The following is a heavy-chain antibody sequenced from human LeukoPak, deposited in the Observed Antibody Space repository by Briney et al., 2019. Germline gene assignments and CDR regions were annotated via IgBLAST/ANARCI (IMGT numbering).Heavy chain of an antibody. CDR1: GGSISSSSYY. V-gene: IGHV4-39*01. Sequence: PSETLSLTCTVSGGSISSSSYYWGWIRQPPGKGLEWIGSIYYSGSTYYNPSLKSRVTISVDTSKNQFSLKLSSVTAADTAVYYCATRVTNCGGDCYGMCYFDYWGQGTLVTVSS. CDR3: ATRVTNCGGDCYGMCYFDY. D-gene: IGHD2-21*01. CDR2: IYYSGST. J-gene: IGHJ4*02.